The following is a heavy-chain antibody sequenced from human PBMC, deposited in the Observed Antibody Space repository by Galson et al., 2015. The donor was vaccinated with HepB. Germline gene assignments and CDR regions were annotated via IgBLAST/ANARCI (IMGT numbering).Heavy chain of an antibody. Sequence: SLRLSCAASGFTFTNYALNWVRQAPGKGLEWVSAISGTSGSTYYADSVKGRFTISRDNSKNTLYLQMNSLRAEDTAVYYCANLLVGGTKPSFDYWGQGTLVTVS. D-gene: IGHD1-26*01. CDR1: GFTFTNYA. V-gene: IGHV3-23*01. CDR3: ANLLVGGTKPSFDY. J-gene: IGHJ4*02. CDR2: ISGTSGST.